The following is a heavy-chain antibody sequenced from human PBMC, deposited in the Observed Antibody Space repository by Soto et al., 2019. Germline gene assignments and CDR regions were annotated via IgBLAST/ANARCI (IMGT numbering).Heavy chain of an antibody. V-gene: IGHV4-59*01. CDR1: GGSISSYY. CDR2: IYYSGST. CDR3: ARSVPAAGGEWFDP. Sequence: SETLSLTCTVSGGSISSYYWSWIRQPPGKGLEWIGYIYYSGSTNYNPSLKSRVTISVDTSKNQFSLKLSSVTAADTAVYYCARSVPAAGGEWFDPWGQGTLVTVSS. J-gene: IGHJ5*02. D-gene: IGHD2-2*01.